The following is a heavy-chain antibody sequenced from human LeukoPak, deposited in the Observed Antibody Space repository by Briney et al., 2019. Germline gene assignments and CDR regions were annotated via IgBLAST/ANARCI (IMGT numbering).Heavy chain of an antibody. Sequence: PGGSLRLSCAASGFTFSSYGMHWVRQAPGKGLEGVAVIWYDGSNKYYADSVKGRFIISRDNSKNTLYLQMNSLRAEDTAVYYCARESDTAINYYYGMDVWGQGTTVTVSS. CDR2: IWYDGSNK. CDR3: ARESDTAINYYYGMDV. CDR1: GFTFSSYG. J-gene: IGHJ6*02. D-gene: IGHD5-18*01. V-gene: IGHV3-33*01.